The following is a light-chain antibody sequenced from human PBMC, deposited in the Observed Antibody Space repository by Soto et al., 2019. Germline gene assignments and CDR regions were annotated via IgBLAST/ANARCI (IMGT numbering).Light chain of an antibody. CDR1: QTISNY. Sequence: DIQMTQSPSSLSASVGDRVTITCRASQTISNYLNWYQQKPGKAPVLLIFAASSLQSGVPSRFSGSRSGRNFTLAISSLQPADSAIYYCQQTYSVPPTFGRGTK. CDR2: AAS. V-gene: IGKV1-39*01. J-gene: IGKJ1*01. CDR3: QQTYSVPPT.